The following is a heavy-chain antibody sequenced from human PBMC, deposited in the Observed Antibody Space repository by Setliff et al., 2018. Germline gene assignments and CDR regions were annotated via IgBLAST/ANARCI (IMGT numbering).Heavy chain of an antibody. CDR2: LYGSGDS. CDR3: ARDLTSSWYAGSAY. J-gene: IGHJ4*02. Sequence: GSLRLSCAASGFTLSNTYMAWVRQAPGKRPEWVSTLYGSGDSYHADSVKGRFTLSRDTSKNTMYLQMNSLRREDTAVYYCARDLTSSWYAGSAYWGQGTLVTVSS. CDR1: GFTLSNTY. V-gene: IGHV3-66*02. D-gene: IGHD6-13*01.